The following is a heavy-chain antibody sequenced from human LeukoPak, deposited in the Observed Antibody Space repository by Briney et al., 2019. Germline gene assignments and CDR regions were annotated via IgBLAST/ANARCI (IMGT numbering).Heavy chain of an antibody. D-gene: IGHD6-19*01. Sequence: ASVKVSCKASGYTFTGYYMHWVRQAPGQGLEWMGWINPNSGGTNYAQKFQGRVTMTTDTSTSTAYMELRSLRSDDTAVYYCARDFIAVAGQGYWGQGTLVTVSS. CDR2: INPNSGGT. CDR3: ARDFIAVAGQGY. J-gene: IGHJ4*02. CDR1: GYTFTGYY. V-gene: IGHV1-2*02.